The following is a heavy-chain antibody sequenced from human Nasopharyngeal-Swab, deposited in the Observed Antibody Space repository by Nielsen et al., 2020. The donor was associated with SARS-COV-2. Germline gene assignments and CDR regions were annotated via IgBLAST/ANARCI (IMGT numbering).Heavy chain of an antibody. CDR2: ISGSGGST. D-gene: IGHD5-18*01. CDR3: ANSVDAAMADY. V-gene: IGHV3-23*01. J-gene: IGHJ4*02. Sequence: VRQAPGKGLEWVSAISGSGGSTYYADSVKGRFTISRDNSKNTPYLQMNSLRAEDTAVYYCANSVDAAMADYWGQGTLVTVSS.